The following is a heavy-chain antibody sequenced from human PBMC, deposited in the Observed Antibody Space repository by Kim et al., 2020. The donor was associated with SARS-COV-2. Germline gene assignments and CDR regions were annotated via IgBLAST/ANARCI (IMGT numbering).Heavy chain of an antibody. J-gene: IGHJ4*02. CDR1: GFTFGIYA. Sequence: GGSLRLSCAASGFTFGIYAMSWARQAPGKGLEWVSTISDSGRNTHYADSVKGRFTISRDNSMNTLYLQMNNLRAEDTAVYYCDASDYWGQGTLVTVSS. CDR3: DASDY. V-gene: IGHV3-23*01. CDR2: ISDSGRNT.